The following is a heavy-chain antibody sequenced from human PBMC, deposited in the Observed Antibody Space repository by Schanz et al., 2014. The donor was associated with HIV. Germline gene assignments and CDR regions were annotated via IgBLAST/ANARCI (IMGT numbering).Heavy chain of an antibody. J-gene: IGHJ4*02. CDR3: ASTEVRDLRYLDSSYFDY. CDR2: IYYSDST. Sequence: QVQLQESGPGLVKPSQTLSLTCTVSGGSINSGGYYWSWIRQHPGKGLEWIGYIYYSDSTYYNPSLKSRVTMSLDTSKSQFFLKLSSVTAADTAVYYCASTEVRDLRYLDSSYFDYWGQGTLVTVSS. D-gene: IGHD3-9*01. CDR1: GGSINSGGYY. V-gene: IGHV4-31*03.